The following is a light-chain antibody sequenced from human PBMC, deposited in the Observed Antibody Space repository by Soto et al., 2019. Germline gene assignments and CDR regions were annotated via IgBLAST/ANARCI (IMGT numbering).Light chain of an antibody. V-gene: IGKV1-5*01. CDR1: QPINSW. CDR2: DAS. Sequence: IQVSQSPSTLSASVGDRVAICCRCIQPINSWLAWYQQKPGKAPKVLVFDASSLKTGVPSRFSGSGSGKELTFTISNLQPDDFANYNCQQYDSYASAPFGQGTKVDIK. J-gene: IGKJ1*01. CDR3: QQYDSYASAP.